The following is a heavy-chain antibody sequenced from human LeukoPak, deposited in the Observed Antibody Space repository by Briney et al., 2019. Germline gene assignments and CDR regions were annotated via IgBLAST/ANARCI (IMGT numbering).Heavy chain of an antibody. D-gene: IGHD3-9*01. CDR1: GGSISSYY. V-gene: IGHV4-4*09. CDR3: ARRDFYYYYMDV. J-gene: IGHJ6*03. CDR2: IYTSGSA. Sequence: EPSEILCLTCADSGGSISSYYWTWIRQPPVKRLEWIGYIYTSGSANYNPSLKSRVTISVDTSKNQFSLKLSSVTAADTAVYYCARRDFYYYYMDVWGKGTTVTVSS.